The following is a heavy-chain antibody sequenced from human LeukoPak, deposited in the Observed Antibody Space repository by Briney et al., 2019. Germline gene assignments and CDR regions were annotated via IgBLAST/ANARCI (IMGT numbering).Heavy chain of an antibody. CDR2: ISWDGGTT. D-gene: IGHD4-23*01. CDR1: GFDFDDYM. V-gene: IGHV3-43D*04. CDR3: ARGGYGGVFDY. Sequence: SGGSLRLSCAASGFDFDDYMMHWVRQVPGKGLKWVSLISWDGGTTNYADSVKGRFTISRDNSKNSLYFLMNDLTAEDTAFYYCARGGYGGVFDYWGQGTLVTVSS. J-gene: IGHJ4*02.